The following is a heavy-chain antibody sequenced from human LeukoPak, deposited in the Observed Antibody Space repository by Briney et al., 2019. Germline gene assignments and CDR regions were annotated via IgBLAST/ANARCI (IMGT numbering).Heavy chain of an antibody. CDR3: ARDGEYKRGVDP. J-gene: IGHJ5*02. D-gene: IGHD4-17*01. CDR2: ISSHNSYI. Sequence: PGGSLRLSYAADGFTFSRYTMDWVRQAPGKGLEWVSSISSHNSYIYYADSVKGRFTISRDDAKNSLYLQMNSLRVEDTAVYYCARDGEYKRGVDPWGQGTLVTVSS. V-gene: IGHV3-21*01. CDR1: GFTFSRYT.